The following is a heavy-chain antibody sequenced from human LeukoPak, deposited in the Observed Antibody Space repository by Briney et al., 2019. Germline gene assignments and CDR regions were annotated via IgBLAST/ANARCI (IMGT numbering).Heavy chain of an antibody. CDR3: ARDFWSGYYGPFDP. Sequence: GSLRLSCAASGVTFSSYSMNWVRQAPGKGLEWVSAISSSSSYISYADSVKARFTISRDNAKTSLYLQMNSLSAEDTSVYYCARDFWSGYYGPFDPWGQGTLVTVSS. J-gene: IGHJ5*02. V-gene: IGHV3-21*01. CDR1: GVTFSSYS. D-gene: IGHD3-3*01. CDR2: ISSSSSYI.